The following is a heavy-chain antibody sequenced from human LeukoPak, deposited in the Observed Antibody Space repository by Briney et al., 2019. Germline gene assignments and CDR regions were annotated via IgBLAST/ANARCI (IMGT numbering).Heavy chain of an antibody. D-gene: IGHD5-24*01. V-gene: IGHV4-31*03. CDR1: GGFISSGGYY. J-gene: IGHJ4*02. CDR2: IYYSGST. Sequence: SETLSLTCTVSGGFISSGGYYWSWIRQHPGKGLEWIGYIYYSGSTYYNPSLKSRVTISVDTSKNQFSLKLSSVTAADTAVYYCARVRKWLQLGDYWGQGTLVTVSS. CDR3: ARVRKWLQLGDY.